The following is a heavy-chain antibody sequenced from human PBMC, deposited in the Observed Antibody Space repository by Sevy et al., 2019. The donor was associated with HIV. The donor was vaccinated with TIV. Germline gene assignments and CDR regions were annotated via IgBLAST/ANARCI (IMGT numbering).Heavy chain of an antibody. V-gene: IGHV3-64*02. CDR3: ARGRGYSYGNPFDY. J-gene: IGHJ4*02. D-gene: IGHD5-18*01. Sequence: GGSLRLSCAASGFTFSSYAMHWVRQAPVKGLEYVSAISSNGGSTYYADSVKGRFTISRDNSKNTLYLQMGSLRAEDMAVYYCARGRGYSYGNPFDYWGQGTLVTVSS. CDR1: GFTFSSYA. CDR2: ISSNGGST.